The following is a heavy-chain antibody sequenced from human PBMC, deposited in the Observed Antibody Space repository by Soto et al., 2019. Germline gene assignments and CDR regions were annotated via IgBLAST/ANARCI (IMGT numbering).Heavy chain of an antibody. D-gene: IGHD6-6*01. CDR3: ARGRGSSTRWFDP. V-gene: IGHV4-34*01. CDR2: INHSGST. CDR1: GGSFSGYY. Sequence: SETLSLTCAVYGGSFSGYYWSWIRQPPGKGLEWIGEINHSGSTNYNPSLKSRVTISVDTSKNQFSLKLSSVTAADTAVYYCARGRGSSTRWFDPWGQGTLVTVSS. J-gene: IGHJ5*02.